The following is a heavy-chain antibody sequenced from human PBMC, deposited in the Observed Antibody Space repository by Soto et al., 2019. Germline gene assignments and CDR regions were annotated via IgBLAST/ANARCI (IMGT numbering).Heavy chain of an antibody. D-gene: IGHD6-13*01. Sequence: QVQLQESGPGLVKPSETLSLTCTVSGGSISSYYWSWIRQPPGKGLEWIGYIYHSGSTNYNPSLKSRVTISVDTSKNQFSLKLSSVTAADTAVYYCATGYSSSWADAFDIWGQGTMVTVSS. CDR1: GGSISSYY. J-gene: IGHJ3*02. CDR2: IYHSGST. CDR3: ATGYSSSWADAFDI. V-gene: IGHV4-59*01.